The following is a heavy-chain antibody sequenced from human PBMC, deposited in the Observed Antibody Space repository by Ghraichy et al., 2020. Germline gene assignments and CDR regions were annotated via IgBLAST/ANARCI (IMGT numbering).Heavy chain of an antibody. Sequence: SETLSLTCTVSGGSISSGGYYWSWIRQHPGKGLEWIGYIYYSGSTYYNPSLKSRVTISVDTSKNQFSLKLSSVTAADTAVYYCARAVGVRGKTGWFDPWGQGTLVTVSS. CDR3: ARAVGVRGKTGWFDP. J-gene: IGHJ5*02. CDR1: GGSISSGGYY. D-gene: IGHD3-10*01. CDR2: IYYSGST. V-gene: IGHV4-31*03.